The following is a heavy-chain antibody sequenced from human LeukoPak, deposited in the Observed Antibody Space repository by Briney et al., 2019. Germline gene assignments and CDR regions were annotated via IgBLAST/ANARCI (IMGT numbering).Heavy chain of an antibody. D-gene: IGHD5-18*01. Sequence: SETLSLTCTVSGGSINSGSYYWSWIRQPAGKGLEWMGHFYTSGHTSYNPSLKSRVTISVDTSKNQFSLKMNSVTAADTAVYYCARGVHGYSYGYVPWELYSYMDVWDKGTTVSISS. J-gene: IGHJ6*03. CDR3: ARGVHGYSYGYVPWELYSYMDV. CDR1: GGSINSGSYY. V-gene: IGHV4-61*09. CDR2: FYTSGHT.